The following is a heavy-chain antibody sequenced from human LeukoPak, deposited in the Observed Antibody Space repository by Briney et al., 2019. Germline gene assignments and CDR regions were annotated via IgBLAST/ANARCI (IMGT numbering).Heavy chain of an antibody. Sequence: ASVKVSCKASGYTFTSYDINWVRQAPGQGLEWMGWISAYNGNTNYAQKLQGRVTMTTDTSTSTAYMELRSLRSDDTAVYYCARTPDTAMVASFDYWGQGTLVTVSS. V-gene: IGHV1-18*01. CDR3: ARTPDTAMVASFDY. CDR2: ISAYNGNT. J-gene: IGHJ4*02. D-gene: IGHD5-18*01. CDR1: GYTFTSYD.